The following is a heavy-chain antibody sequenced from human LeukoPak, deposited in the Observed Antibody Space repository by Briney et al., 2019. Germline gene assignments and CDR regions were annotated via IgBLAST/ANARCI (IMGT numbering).Heavy chain of an antibody. Sequence: PGGSLTLSCAASGFTFSSYAMHWVRQAPGKGLEWVAVISYDGSNKYYADSVKGRFTISRDNSKNTLYLQMNSLRAEDTAVYYCARDVDIVVVVAATLDYWGQGTLVTVSS. D-gene: IGHD2-15*01. V-gene: IGHV3-30-3*01. CDR3: ARDVDIVVVVAATLDY. CDR2: ISYDGSNK. J-gene: IGHJ4*02. CDR1: GFTFSSYA.